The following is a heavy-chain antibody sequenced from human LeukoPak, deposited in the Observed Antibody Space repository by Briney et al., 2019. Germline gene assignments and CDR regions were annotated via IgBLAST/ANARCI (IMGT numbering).Heavy chain of an antibody. CDR3: ARQGYDVSDYVDV. J-gene: IGHJ6*03. Sequence: GESLKISCQASGYSFSNYWIAWVRQKPGKGLEWMGTIYPGDSDTRYSPSFQGQVTISADKSISTAYLQWSSLKASDTAMYYCARQGYDVSDYVDVWGTGTTVTVSS. D-gene: IGHD3-10*01. CDR1: GYSFSNYW. CDR2: IYPGDSDT. V-gene: IGHV5-51*01.